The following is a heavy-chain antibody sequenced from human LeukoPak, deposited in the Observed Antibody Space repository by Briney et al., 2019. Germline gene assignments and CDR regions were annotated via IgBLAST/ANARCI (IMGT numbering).Heavy chain of an antibody. CDR1: GYTFSTYP. CDR3: VRGIDTTGYFNY. Sequence: ASVTVSFKASGYTFSTYPLNWVRQAPGQGLEWMGWINTNTGSPTYAQGLTGRFAFSLDTSVSTAFLQISSLKAEDTALYYCVRGIDTTGYFNYWGQGTLVTVSS. CDR2: INTNTGSP. D-gene: IGHD3-22*01. V-gene: IGHV7-4-1*02. J-gene: IGHJ4*02.